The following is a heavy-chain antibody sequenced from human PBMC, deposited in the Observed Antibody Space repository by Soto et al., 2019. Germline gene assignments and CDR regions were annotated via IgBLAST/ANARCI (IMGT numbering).Heavy chain of an antibody. CDR3: ARSKYYDFWTTDDAFDI. D-gene: IGHD3-3*01. Sequence: SLRLSCAASGFTFSNYWMSWVRQAPGKGLEWVANIKQDGSEKYYVDSVKGRFTISRDNAKNSLYLQMNSLRAEDTAVYYCARSKYYDFWTTDDAFDIWGQGTMVTVSS. J-gene: IGHJ3*02. CDR2: IKQDGSEK. V-gene: IGHV3-7*03. CDR1: GFTFSNYW.